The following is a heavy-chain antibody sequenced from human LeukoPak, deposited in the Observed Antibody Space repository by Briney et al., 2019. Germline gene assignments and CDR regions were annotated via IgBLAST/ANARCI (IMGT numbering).Heavy chain of an antibody. CDR3: AKGPTIFGVVIIRSPYYFDY. CDR2: IIGSGGST. D-gene: IGHD3-3*01. V-gene: IGHV3-23*01. Sequence: PGGSLRLSCAASGFTFSSYAMNWVRQAPGKGLEWVSAIIGSGGSTYYADSVKGRFTISRDNSKNTLYLQMNSLRAEDTAVYYCAKGPTIFGVVIIRSPYYFDYWGQGTLVTVSS. CDR1: GFTFSSYA. J-gene: IGHJ4*02.